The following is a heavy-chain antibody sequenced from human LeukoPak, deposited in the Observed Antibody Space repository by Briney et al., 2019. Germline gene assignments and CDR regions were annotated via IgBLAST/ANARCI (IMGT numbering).Heavy chain of an antibody. D-gene: IGHD2-2*01. CDR1: GGSISSGDYY. CDR3: ARGGYCSSTSCPQLDY. J-gene: IGHJ4*02. Sequence: PSETLSLTCTVSGGSISSGDYYWSWIRQPPGKGLEWIGYIYYSGITYYNPSLKSRVSISVDTSKNQFSLKLSSVTAADTAVYYCARGGYCSSTSCPQLDYWGQGTLVTVSS. V-gene: IGHV4-30-4*08. CDR2: IYYSGIT.